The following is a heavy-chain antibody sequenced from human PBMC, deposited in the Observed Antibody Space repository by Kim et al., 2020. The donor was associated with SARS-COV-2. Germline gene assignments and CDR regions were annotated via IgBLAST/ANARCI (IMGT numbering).Heavy chain of an antibody. V-gene: IGHV1-69*13. D-gene: IGHD3-22*01. J-gene: IGHJ6*02. CDR1: GGTFSSYA. CDR2: IIPIFGTA. Sequence: SVKVSCKASGGTFSSYAISWVRQAPGQGLEWMGGIIPIFGTANYAQKFQGRVTITADESTSTAYMELSSLRSEDTAVYYCARFRVENYYDSSGYYLNYYYYGMDVWGQGTTVTVSS. CDR3: ARFRVENYYDSSGYYLNYYYYGMDV.